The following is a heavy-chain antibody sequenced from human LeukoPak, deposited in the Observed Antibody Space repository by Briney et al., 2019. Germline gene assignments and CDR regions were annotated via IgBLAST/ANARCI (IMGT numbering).Heavy chain of an antibody. CDR1: GGSISSYY. D-gene: IGHD6-19*01. V-gene: IGHV4-59*08. J-gene: IGHJ4*02. Sequence: SETLSLTCTVSGGSISSYYWSWIRQPPGKGLEWIGYMYYSGTINYNPSLKSRVTISVDTSKNQFSLKLSSVTAADTAVYYCARHSRGWYFFDYWGQGTLVTVSS. CDR2: MYYSGTI. CDR3: ARHSRGWYFFDY.